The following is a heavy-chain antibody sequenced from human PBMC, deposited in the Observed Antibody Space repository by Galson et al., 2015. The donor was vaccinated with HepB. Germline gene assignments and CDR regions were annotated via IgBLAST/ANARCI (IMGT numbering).Heavy chain of an antibody. D-gene: IGHD4-17*01. J-gene: IGHJ4*02. CDR3: ARDGMTTVTPFDY. Sequence: SLRLSCAASGFTFSSYSMNWVRQAPGKGLEWVSSISSSSSYIYYADSVKGRFTISRDNAKNSLYLQMNSLRAEDTAVYYCARDGMTTVTPFDYWGQGTLVTVSS. V-gene: IGHV3-21*01. CDR1: GFTFSSYS. CDR2: ISSSSSYI.